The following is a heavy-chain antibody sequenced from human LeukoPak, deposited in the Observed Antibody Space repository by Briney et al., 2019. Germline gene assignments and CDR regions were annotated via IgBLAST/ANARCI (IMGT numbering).Heavy chain of an antibody. CDR1: GYTFTSYG. V-gene: IGHV1-18*04. J-gene: IGHJ4*02. CDR3: ARDGLPYYYGSGSHFDY. CDR2: ISAYNGNT. Sequence: GASVKVSCKASGYTFTSYGISWVRQAPGQGLEWRGWISAYNGNTNDAQKTQGRVTMTTDTSTSTAYMELRSLRSDDTAVYYCARDGLPYYYGSGSHFDYWGQGTLVTVSS. D-gene: IGHD3-10*01.